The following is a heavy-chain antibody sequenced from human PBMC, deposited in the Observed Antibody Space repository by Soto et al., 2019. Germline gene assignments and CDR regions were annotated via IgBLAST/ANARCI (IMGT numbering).Heavy chain of an antibody. J-gene: IGHJ6*02. D-gene: IGHD6-13*01. CDR3: ARDIAEAGTGSYGMDV. CDR1: GYTFTGYY. CDR2: INPNSGGT. Sequence: GASVKVSCKASGYTFTGYYMHWVRQAPGQGLEWMGWINPNSGGTNYAQKFQGWVTMTRDTSISTAYMELSRLRSDDTAVYYCARDIAEAGTGSYGMDVWGQGTTVTVSS. V-gene: IGHV1-2*04.